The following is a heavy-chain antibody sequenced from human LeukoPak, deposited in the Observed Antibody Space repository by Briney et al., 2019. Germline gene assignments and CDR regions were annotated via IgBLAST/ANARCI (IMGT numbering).Heavy chain of an antibody. CDR1: GGSISSYY. CDR2: IYYSGST. J-gene: IGHJ6*03. V-gene: IGHV4-59*12. CDR3: AGPSSPYYYYMDV. Sequence: PSETLSLICTVSGGSISSYYWSWIRQPPGKGLEWIGNIYYSGSTNYNPSLKSRVTMSVDTSKNQFSLKLSSVTAADTAVYYCAGPSSPYYYYMDVWGKGTTVTISS.